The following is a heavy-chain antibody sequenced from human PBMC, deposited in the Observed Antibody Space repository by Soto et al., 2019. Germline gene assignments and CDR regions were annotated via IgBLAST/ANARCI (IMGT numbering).Heavy chain of an antibody. Sequence: GGSLRLSCAASGFTFSNAWMSWVRQAPGKGLEWVGRIKSKTDGGTTDYAAPVKGRFTISRDDSKNTLYLQMNSLKTEDTAVYYCTTDTTLGYCSGGSCYPFDYWGQGTLVTVSS. D-gene: IGHD2-15*01. V-gene: IGHV3-15*01. CDR2: IKSKTDGGTT. CDR3: TTDTTLGYCSGGSCYPFDY. CDR1: GFTFSNAW. J-gene: IGHJ4*02.